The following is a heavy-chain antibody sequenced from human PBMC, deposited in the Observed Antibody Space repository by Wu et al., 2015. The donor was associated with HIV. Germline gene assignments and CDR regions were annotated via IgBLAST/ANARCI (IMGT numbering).Heavy chain of an antibody. CDR3: ARDRYCSSSSCYTGGYYYYMDV. Sequence: QVQLVQSGAEVKKPGASVKVSCKASGYTFTSFGISWVRQAPGQGLEWMGWINTYNGNTNYAQKIQGRVTMTTDTSTSIVYMELRSLRSDDTAVYYCARDRYCSSSSCYTGGYYYYMDVWGKGTTGHRLL. J-gene: IGHJ6*03. CDR2: INTYNGNT. V-gene: IGHV1-18*01. CDR1: GYTFTSFG. D-gene: IGHD2-2*02.